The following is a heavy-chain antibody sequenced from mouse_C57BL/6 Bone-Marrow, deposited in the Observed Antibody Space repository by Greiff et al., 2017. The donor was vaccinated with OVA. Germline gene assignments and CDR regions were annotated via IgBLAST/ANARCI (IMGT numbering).Heavy chain of an antibody. D-gene: IGHD2-4*01. J-gene: IGHJ3*01. CDR2: IYPRSGNT. CDR3: ARDDYDGFAY. CDR1: GYTFTSSG. V-gene: IGHV1-81*01. Sequence: QVQLKESGAELARPGASVKLSCKASGYTFTSSGISWVKQRTGQGLEWIGEIYPRSGNTYYNEKFKGKATLTADKSSSTAYMELRSLTSEDSAVYFCARDDYDGFAYWGQGTLVTVSA.